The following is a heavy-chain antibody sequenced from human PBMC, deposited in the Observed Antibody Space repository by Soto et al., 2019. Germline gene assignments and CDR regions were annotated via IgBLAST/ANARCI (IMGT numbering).Heavy chain of an antibody. Sequence: QVQLVQSGAEVKKPGSSVKVSCKASGGTFSSYTISWVRQAPGQGLEWMGRIIPILGIANYAQKFQGRVTITADKSTSTAYMELSSLRSEDTAVYYCARDGTDGYGMDVWGQGTTVTVSS. CDR1: GGTFSSYT. D-gene: IGHD2-8*01. J-gene: IGHJ6*02. V-gene: IGHV1-69*08. CDR2: IIPILGIA. CDR3: ARDGTDGYGMDV.